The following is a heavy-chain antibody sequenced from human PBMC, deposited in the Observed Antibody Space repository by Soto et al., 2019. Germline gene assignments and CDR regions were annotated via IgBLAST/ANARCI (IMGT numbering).Heavy chain of an antibody. D-gene: IGHD3-10*01. CDR2: INPNSGGT. CDR1: GYTFSDYY. J-gene: IGHJ4*02. CDR3: ARGRASGSYYLLDY. V-gene: IGHV1-2*02. Sequence: ASVKVSCKASGYTFSDYYIHWVRQAPGQGLEWMGWINPNSGGTKYAPKFQGRVTMTRDTAIRTAYMEVSSLRSDDTAVYYCARGRASGSYYLLDYWGQGTLVTVSS.